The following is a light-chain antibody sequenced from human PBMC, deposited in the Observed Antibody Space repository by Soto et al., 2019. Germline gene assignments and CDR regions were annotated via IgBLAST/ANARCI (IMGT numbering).Light chain of an antibody. CDR2: AAS. V-gene: IGKV1-27*01. CDR3: QKYNSAPFT. Sequence: DIQMTQSPSSLSASVGDRVTITCRASQGISNHLAWYQQKPRKVPKVLIYAASAFQSGVPSRFSGSGSGTDFTLTINTLQPEDVATYYCQKYNSAPFTFGPGTKVDIK. CDR1: QGISNH. J-gene: IGKJ3*01.